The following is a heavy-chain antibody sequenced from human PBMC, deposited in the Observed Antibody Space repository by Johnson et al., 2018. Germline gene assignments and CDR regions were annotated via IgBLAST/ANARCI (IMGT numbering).Heavy chain of an antibody. V-gene: IGHV3-30*18. CDR2: ISYDGSNK. Sequence: VQLVETGGGVVQPGRSLRLSCAASGFTFSSYGMHWVRQAPGKGLEWVAVISYDGSNKYYADSVKGPFTISRGNSKNTLYLQMNSLRAEDTAVYYCAKESGYSSGWYTLGYWGQGTLVTVSS. D-gene: IGHD6-19*01. CDR1: GFTFSSYG. J-gene: IGHJ4*02. CDR3: AKESGYSSGWYTLGY.